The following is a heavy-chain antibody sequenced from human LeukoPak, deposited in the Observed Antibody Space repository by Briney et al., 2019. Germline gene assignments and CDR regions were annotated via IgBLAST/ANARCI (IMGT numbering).Heavy chain of an antibody. CDR1: GGTFSIYA. Sequence: ASVTVSFKASGGTFSIYAISWVRQAPGQGLEWMGRIIPILGIANYAQKFQGRVTITADKSTSTAYMELSSLRSEDTAVYYCARDPRSYGNWFDPWGQGTLVTVSS. CDR3: ARDPRSYGNWFDP. CDR2: IIPILGIA. D-gene: IGHD1-26*01. V-gene: IGHV1-69*04. J-gene: IGHJ5*02.